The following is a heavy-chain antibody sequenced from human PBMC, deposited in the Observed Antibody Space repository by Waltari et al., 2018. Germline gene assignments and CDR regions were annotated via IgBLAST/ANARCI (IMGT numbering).Heavy chain of an antibody. CDR3: ASLPSSSWYAFDI. CDR1: GFTFSSYS. V-gene: IGHV3-48*04. Sequence: EVQLVESGGGLVQPGGSLRLSCAASGFTFSSYSMNWVRQAPGKGLEWVSYISSSSSTIYDADSVKGRFTISRDNAKNSLYLQMNSLRAEDTAVYYCASLPSSSWYAFDIWGQGTMVTVSS. J-gene: IGHJ3*02. D-gene: IGHD6-13*01. CDR2: ISSSSSTI.